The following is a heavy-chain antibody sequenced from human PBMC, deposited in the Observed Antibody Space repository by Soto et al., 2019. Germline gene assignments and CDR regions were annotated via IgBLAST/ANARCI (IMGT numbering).Heavy chain of an antibody. D-gene: IGHD5-12*01. V-gene: IGHV3-33*01. CDR3: ARPRYSGDDPDALEI. CDR1: GFTFSSYR. Sequence: QVQLVESGGAVVQPGTSLRLSCTASGFTFSSYRMHWVRQAPGKGLEWVAIIWYDRSHKFYVDSVKGRFAVSRDNSKNTVYLQMNILTGEDTAVYYCARPRYSGDDPDALEIWGRGTLVTISS. J-gene: IGHJ3*02. CDR2: IWYDRSHK.